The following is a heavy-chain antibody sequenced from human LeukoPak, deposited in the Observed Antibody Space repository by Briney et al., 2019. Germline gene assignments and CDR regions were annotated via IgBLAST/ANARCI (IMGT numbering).Heavy chain of an antibody. V-gene: IGHV3-23*01. CDR3: AKADAGYYDSSGYLDY. D-gene: IGHD3-22*01. CDR2: ISGSGGST. J-gene: IGHJ4*02. CDR1: GFTFSNYW. Sequence: GGSLRLSCAASGFTFSNYWMHWVRQAPGKGLEWVSAISGSGGSTYYADSVKGRFTISRDNSKNTLYLQMNSLRAEDTAVYYCAKADAGYYDSSGYLDYWGQGTLVTVSS.